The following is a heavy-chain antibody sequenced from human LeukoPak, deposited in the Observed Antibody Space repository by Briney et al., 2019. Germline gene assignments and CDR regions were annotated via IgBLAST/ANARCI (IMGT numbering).Heavy chain of an antibody. D-gene: IGHD1-14*01. CDR1: GFTFSNYW. CDR2: IYTDGSST. V-gene: IGHV3-74*01. J-gene: IGHJ4*02. Sequence: GGSLRLSCAASGFTFSNYWMHWVRQAPGKGLVWVSRIYTDGSSTNYADSVKGRFTISRDNAKNTLYLQMNSLRAEDTAVYYCARGASNRFDYWGQETLVTVSS. CDR3: ARGASNRFDY.